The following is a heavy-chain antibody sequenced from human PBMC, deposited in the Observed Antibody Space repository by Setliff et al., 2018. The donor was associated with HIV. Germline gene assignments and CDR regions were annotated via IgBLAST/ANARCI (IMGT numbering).Heavy chain of an antibody. CDR2: IDSSGNT. J-gene: IGHJ5*02. Sequence: PSETLSLTCTVSGGSISSGNYYWSWIRQHPVKGLEWIGYIDSSGNTYYKSSLRSRVTLSVDTSKNQFSLKLSSVTAADTAVYYCASLAGGAWLHPGPWGRGTLVTVSS. D-gene: IGHD5-12*01. V-gene: IGHV4-31*03. CDR1: GGSISSGNYY. CDR3: ASLAGGAWLHPGP.